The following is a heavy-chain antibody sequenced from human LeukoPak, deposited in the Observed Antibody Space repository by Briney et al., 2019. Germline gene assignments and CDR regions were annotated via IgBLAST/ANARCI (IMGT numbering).Heavy chain of an antibody. CDR2: INTDGSRT. Sequence: PGGSLRLSCAASGFTFSSYWMHWVRQAPGKGLVWVARINTDGSRTNYADSVEGRFTISRDNAKNSLYLQMSSLRAEDTAVYFCARVDYSNYLLDYWGQGTLVTVSS. V-gene: IGHV3-74*01. D-gene: IGHD4-11*01. J-gene: IGHJ4*02. CDR1: GFTFSSYW. CDR3: ARVDYSNYLLDY.